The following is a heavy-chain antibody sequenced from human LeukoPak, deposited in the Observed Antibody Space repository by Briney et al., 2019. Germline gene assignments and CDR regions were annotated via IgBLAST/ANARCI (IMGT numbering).Heavy chain of an antibody. Sequence: GGSLRLSCAASGFAFSNLDMGWVRQAPGQGLEWVSVISDSGSLTYYADSVKGRFTISRDNSKNTLFLQMNSLRAEDTAVYYCAKDARRTNGWYFFDYWGQGTLVTVSS. V-gene: IGHV3-23*01. CDR2: ISDSGSLT. CDR3: AKDARRTNGWYFFDY. CDR1: GFAFSNLD. D-gene: IGHD6-19*01. J-gene: IGHJ4*02.